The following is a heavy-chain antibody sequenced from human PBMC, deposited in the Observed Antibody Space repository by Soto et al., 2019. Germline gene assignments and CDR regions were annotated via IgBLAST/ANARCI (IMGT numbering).Heavy chain of an antibody. J-gene: IGHJ4*02. V-gene: IGHV4-39*02. CDR3: ARYNWNHVGHGGY. D-gene: IGHD1-20*01. CDR1: GGSISSSSYY. CDR2: IYYSGST. Sequence: QLQLQESGPGLVKPSETLSLTCTVSGGSISSSSYYWGWIRQPPGKGLEWIGSIYYSGSTYYNPSLKSRVTIPVDTSQNHFSLTLSSVTAADTAVYYCARYNWNHVGHGGYWGQGTLVTVSS.